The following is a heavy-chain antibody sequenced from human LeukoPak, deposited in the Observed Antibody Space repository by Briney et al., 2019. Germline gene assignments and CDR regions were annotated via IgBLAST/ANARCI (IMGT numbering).Heavy chain of an antibody. V-gene: IGHV4-39*07. D-gene: IGHD6-19*01. CDR1: GGSISSSNYY. Sequence: PSETLSLTCTVSGGSISSSNYYWGWIRQPPGKGLEWIGEINHSGSTNYNPSLKSRVTISVDTSKDQFSLKLSSVTAADTAVYYCARSYLGGWYYFDYWGQGTLVTVSS. CDR2: INHSGST. J-gene: IGHJ4*02. CDR3: ARSYLGGWYYFDY.